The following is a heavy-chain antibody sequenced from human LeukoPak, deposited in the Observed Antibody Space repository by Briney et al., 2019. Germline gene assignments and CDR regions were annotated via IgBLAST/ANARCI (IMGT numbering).Heavy chain of an antibody. CDR2: ISWNSGSI. Sequence: GRSLRLSCAASGFTFDDYAMHWVRHAPGKGLEWVSGISWNSGSIGYADSVKGRFTISRDNAKNSLYLQMNSLRAEDTALYYCAKDKAARDSYGIPLFDYWGQGTLVTVSS. V-gene: IGHV3-9*01. J-gene: IGHJ4*02. D-gene: IGHD5-18*01. CDR3: AKDKAARDSYGIPLFDY. CDR1: GFTFDDYA.